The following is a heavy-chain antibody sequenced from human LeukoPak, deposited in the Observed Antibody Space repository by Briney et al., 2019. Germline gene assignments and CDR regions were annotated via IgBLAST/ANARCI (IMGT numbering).Heavy chain of an antibody. CDR2: IYYSGST. Sequence: SSETLSLTCTVSGGSISSSSYYWGWIRQPPGKGLEWIGSIYYSGSTYYNPSLKSRVTISVDTSRNQFSLKLSSVTAADTAVYYCAGRAMVRGVILDYWGQGTLVTVSS. J-gene: IGHJ4*02. D-gene: IGHD3-10*01. V-gene: IGHV4-39*07. CDR3: AGRAMVRGVILDY. CDR1: GGSISSSSYY.